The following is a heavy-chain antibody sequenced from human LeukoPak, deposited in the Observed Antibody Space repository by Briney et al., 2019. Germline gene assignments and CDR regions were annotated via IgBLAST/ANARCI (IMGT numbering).Heavy chain of an antibody. J-gene: IGHJ5*02. V-gene: IGHV3-48*01. CDR2: ISSSSSTI. CDR3: ARDAGSSWYSNWFDP. Sequence: PGGSLRLSCAASGFTFSSYSMNWVRQAPGKGLEWVSYISSSSSTIYYADSVKGRFTTSRDNAKNSLYLQMNSLRAEDTAVYYCARDAGSSWYSNWFDPWGQGTLVTVSS. D-gene: IGHD6-13*01. CDR1: GFTFSSYS.